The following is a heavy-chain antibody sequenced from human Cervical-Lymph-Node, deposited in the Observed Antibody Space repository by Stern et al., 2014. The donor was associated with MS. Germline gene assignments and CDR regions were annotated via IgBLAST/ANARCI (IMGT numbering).Heavy chain of an antibody. J-gene: IGHJ4*02. CDR2: LYYSGNT. CDR1: GGSISSNY. CDR3: ARHGPPRRRDDSNHPNFDY. D-gene: IGHD5-24*01. V-gene: IGHV4-59*08. Sequence: VQLVESGPGLVKPSETLSLTCTVSGGSISSNYWSWIRQPPGKGLEWIGYLYYSGNTNYNPSLKSRVTPSVDTSKNQFSLSLSSVTAADTAVYYCARHGPPRRRDDSNHPNFDYWGPGTLVAVSS.